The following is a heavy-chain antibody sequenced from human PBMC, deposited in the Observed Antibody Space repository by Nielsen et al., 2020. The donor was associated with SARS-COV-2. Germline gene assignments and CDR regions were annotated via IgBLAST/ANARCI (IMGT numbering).Heavy chain of an antibody. CDR2: INPSGGST. J-gene: IGHJ4*02. CDR1: GYTFTSYY. V-gene: IGHV1-46*01. D-gene: IGHD3-16*02. Sequence: ASVKVSCKASGYTFTSYYMHWVRQAPGQGLEWMGIINPSGGSTSYAQKFQGRVTMTRDTSISTAYMELSRLRSDDTAVYYCARDGWYYDYVWGSYPPDYWGQGTLVTVSS. CDR3: ARDGWYYDYVWGSYPPDY.